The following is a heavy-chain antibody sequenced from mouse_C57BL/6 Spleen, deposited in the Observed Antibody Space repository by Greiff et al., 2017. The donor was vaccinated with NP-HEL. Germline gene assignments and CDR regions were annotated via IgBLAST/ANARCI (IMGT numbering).Heavy chain of an antibody. D-gene: IGHD2-3*01. V-gene: IGHV1-82*01. Sequence: VKLMESGPELVKPGASVKISCKASGYAFSSSWMNWVKQRPGKGLEWIGRIYPGDGDTNYNGKFKGKATLTADKSSSTAYMQLSSLTSEDSAVYFCARGRDDGYFDYWGQGTTLTVSS. CDR2: IYPGDGDT. J-gene: IGHJ2*01. CDR3: ARGRDDGYFDY. CDR1: GYAFSSSW.